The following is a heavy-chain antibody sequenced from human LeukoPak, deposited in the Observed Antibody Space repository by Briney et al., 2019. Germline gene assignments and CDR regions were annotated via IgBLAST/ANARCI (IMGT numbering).Heavy chain of an antibody. D-gene: IGHD3-22*01. Sequence: GRSLRLSCAASGFTFSSSAMSWVRQAPGKGLEWVSAISGSGGSTYYADSVKGRFTISRDNSKNTLYLQMNSLRAEDTAVYYCAKMSRSHSSGYPTGPLDYWGQGTLVTVSS. J-gene: IGHJ4*02. CDR2: ISGSGGST. V-gene: IGHV3-23*01. CDR1: GFTFSSSA. CDR3: AKMSRSHSSGYPTGPLDY.